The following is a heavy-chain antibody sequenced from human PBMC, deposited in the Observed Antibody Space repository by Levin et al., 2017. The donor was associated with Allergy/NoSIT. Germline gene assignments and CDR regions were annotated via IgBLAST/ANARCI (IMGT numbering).Heavy chain of an antibody. V-gene: IGHV4-34*01. J-gene: IGHJ4*02. D-gene: IGHD3-10*01. CDR1: GGSFSGYY. Sequence: SSETLSLTCAVYGGSFSGYYWTWIRQPPGKGLEWIGEINHSGSTNYNPSLKSRVTMSVDTSKSQFSLKLSSVTAADTAVYYCARTYYYGSGSHPPGYWGQGTLVTVSS. CDR3: ARTYYYGSGSHPPGY. CDR2: INHSGST.